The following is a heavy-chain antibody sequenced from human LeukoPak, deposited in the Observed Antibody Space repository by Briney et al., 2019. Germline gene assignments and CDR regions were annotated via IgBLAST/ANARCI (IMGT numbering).Heavy chain of an antibody. V-gene: IGHV3-23*01. CDR2: VSGSGGTT. Sequence: ESGGSLRLSRAASGFPFSIYDMRWVRQAPGRALEWVSGVSGSGGTTYYADSVKGRFTISRDNSKNTLYLQMNSLRAEDTAVYYCAKTDYYDSRGQPSSFEYWGQGTLVTVSS. CDR3: AKTDYYDSRGQPSSFEY. D-gene: IGHD3-22*01. J-gene: IGHJ4*02. CDR1: GFPFSIYD.